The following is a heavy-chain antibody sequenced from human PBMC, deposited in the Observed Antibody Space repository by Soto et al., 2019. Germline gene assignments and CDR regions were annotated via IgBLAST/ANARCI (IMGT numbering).Heavy chain of an antibody. CDR1: GGSISSGGYY. Sequence: QVQLQESGPGLVKPSQTLSLTCTVSGGSISSGGYYWSWIRQHPGKGLEWIGYIYYSGSTYYNPSHKSRVTISVDTSKNQFSLKLSSVTAADTAVYYCARFTIAAAGPNPPDYWGQGTLVTVSS. CDR3: ARFTIAAAGPNPPDY. CDR2: IYYSGST. J-gene: IGHJ4*02. D-gene: IGHD6-13*01. V-gene: IGHV4-31*03.